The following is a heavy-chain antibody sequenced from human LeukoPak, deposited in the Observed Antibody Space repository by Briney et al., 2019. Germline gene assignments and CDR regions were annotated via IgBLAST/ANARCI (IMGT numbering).Heavy chain of an antibody. CDR3: AKDYGSGSYYAFDV. J-gene: IGHJ3*01. Sequence: GGSLRLSCAASGFTFISYWMSWVRQAPGKGLEWVSGISWNSGIIGHADSVKGRFTISRDNAKNSLYLQMNSLRAEDTALYYCAKDYGSGSYYAFDVWGQGTMVTVSS. V-gene: IGHV3-9*01. CDR1: GFTFISYW. D-gene: IGHD3-10*01. CDR2: ISWNSGII.